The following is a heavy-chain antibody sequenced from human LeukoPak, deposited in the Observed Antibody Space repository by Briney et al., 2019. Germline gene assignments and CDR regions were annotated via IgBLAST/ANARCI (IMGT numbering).Heavy chain of an antibody. D-gene: IGHD3-10*01. Sequence: SETLSLTCAVYGGSFSGYYWSWIRQPPGRGREWIGEINHSGSTNYNPSLTSRVTISVDTSKNQFSLKLSSVTAADTAVYYCAREFGESEYYFDYWGQGTLVTVSS. CDR2: INHSGST. V-gene: IGHV4-34*01. CDR3: AREFGESEYYFDY. J-gene: IGHJ4*02. CDR1: GGSFSGYY.